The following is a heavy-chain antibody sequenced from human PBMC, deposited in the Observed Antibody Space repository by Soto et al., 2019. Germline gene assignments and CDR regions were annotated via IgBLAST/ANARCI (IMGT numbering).Heavy chain of an antibody. Sequence: DVQLVESGGGLVQPGRSLRLSCAASGFIFDDFAMHWVRQAPGKGLEWVSGISWNSGSTDYAASVKGRFIISRDNSKNTLYLQMNSLRAEDTAVYFCARYSGKYQGPIDYWGQGTLVTVSS. CDR1: GFIFDDFA. D-gene: IGHD2-2*01. CDR2: ISWNSGST. J-gene: IGHJ4*02. CDR3: ARYSGKYQGPIDY. V-gene: IGHV3-9*01.